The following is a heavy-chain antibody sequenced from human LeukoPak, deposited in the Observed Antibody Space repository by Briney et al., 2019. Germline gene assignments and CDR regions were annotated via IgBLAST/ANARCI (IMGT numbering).Heavy chain of an antibody. D-gene: IGHD3-10*01. CDR3: ARRLGRKFGERFYYYHYMDV. J-gene: IGHJ6*03. CDR2: MNHSGSA. V-gene: IGHV4-34*01. Sequence: SETLSLTCAVYGGSFSGYYWSWIRQPPGKGLEWIGEMNHSGSANYNPSLKSRVTISVDTSKNQFSLKLSSVTAADTAVYYCARRLGRKFGERFYYYHYMDVWGKGTTVTISS. CDR1: GGSFSGYY.